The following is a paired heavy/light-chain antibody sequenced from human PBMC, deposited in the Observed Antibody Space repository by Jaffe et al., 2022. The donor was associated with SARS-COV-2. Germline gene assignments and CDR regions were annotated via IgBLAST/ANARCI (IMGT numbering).Light chain of an antibody. V-gene: IGKV1-5*03. Sequence: DIQMTQSPSTLSASVGDRVTISCRASQSILGWLAWYQQKPGKAPRVLIYKASSLESGVPPRFSGSGSGTEFTLTISSLQSDDFATYYCQQYNSFPFTFGPGTKVDIK. CDR2: KAS. CDR1: QSILGW. CDR3: QQYNSFPFT. J-gene: IGKJ3*01.
Heavy chain of an antibody. D-gene: IGHD1-26*01. J-gene: IGHJ4*02. CDR3: AGSSGSSWNFDS. CDR1: GGSVRSSY. V-gene: IGHV4-59*02. CDR2: MSHIGSS. Sequence: QVQLQESGPGLVKPSETLSLICTVSGGSVRSSYWSWIRQPPGKTLEWIGYMSHIGSSSYNPSLKSRVTMLVDLSKNQFSLKLSSVTAADTAVYYCAGSSGSSWNFDSWGQGTLVTVSS.